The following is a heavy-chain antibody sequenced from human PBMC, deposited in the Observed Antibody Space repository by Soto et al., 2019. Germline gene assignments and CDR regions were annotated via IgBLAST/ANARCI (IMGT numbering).Heavy chain of an antibody. CDR2: IYYSGST. D-gene: IGHD3-22*01. V-gene: IGHV4-39*01. Sequence: SETLSLTGTVSARSISSSSYYWGWIRQPPGKGLEWIGSIYYSGSTYYNPSLKSRVTISVDTSKNQFSLKLSSVTAADTAVYYCARQSPTVTYYYDSSGPSFDPWGQGTLVTVSS. CDR1: ARSISSSSYY. J-gene: IGHJ5*02. CDR3: ARQSPTVTYYYDSSGPSFDP.